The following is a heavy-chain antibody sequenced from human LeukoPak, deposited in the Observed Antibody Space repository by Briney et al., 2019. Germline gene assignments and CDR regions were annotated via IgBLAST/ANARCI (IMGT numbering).Heavy chain of an antibody. CDR1: GFTFSSYA. Sequence: GGSLRLSCAASGFTFSSYAMHWVRQAPGKGLEWVAVISYDGSNKYYADSVKGRSTISRDNSKNTLYLQMNSLRAEDTAVYYCARAKPPVGATAFDYWGQGTLVTVSS. CDR3: ARAKPPVGATAFDY. D-gene: IGHD1-26*01. J-gene: IGHJ4*02. V-gene: IGHV3-30*04. CDR2: ISYDGSNK.